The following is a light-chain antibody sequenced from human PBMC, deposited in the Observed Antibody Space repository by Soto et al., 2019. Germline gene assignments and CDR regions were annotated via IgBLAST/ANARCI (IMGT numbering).Light chain of an antibody. Sequence: VLTQSAATLSLSPGERASLSCRASQSVNNYLAWYQQKPGQAPRLLIYDTSDRASGIPARFSGSGSGTDFILTISSLEPEDFAVFYCQQRSVWPWTFGQGTKVDIK. CDR3: QQRSVWPWT. V-gene: IGKV3-11*01. CDR1: QSVNNY. J-gene: IGKJ1*01. CDR2: DTS.